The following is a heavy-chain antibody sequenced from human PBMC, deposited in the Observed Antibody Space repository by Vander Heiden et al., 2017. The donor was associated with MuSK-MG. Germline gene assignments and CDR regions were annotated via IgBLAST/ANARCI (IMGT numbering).Heavy chain of an antibody. D-gene: IGHD3-9*01. CDR2: IRSKANSYAT. CDR3: TRHALYDILTGDAFDI. CDR1: GFTFSGSA. J-gene: IGHJ3*02. V-gene: IGHV3-73*02. Sequence: EVQLVESGGGLVQPGGSLKLSCAASGFTFSGSALHWVRQASWKGLEWVGRIRSKANSYATAYAASVKGRFTISRDDSKNTAYLQMNSLKTEDTAVYYCTRHALYDILTGDAFDIWGQGTMVTVSS.